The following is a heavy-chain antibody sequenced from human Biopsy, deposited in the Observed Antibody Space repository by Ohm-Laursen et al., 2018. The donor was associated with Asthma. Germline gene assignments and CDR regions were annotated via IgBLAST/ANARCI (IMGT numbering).Heavy chain of an antibody. V-gene: IGHV1-18*01. J-gene: IGHJ4*02. CDR3: ARAVDYSHYYGIDV. CDR1: GYTFNSAG. D-gene: IGHD1-26*01. Sequence: ASVKVSCKTSGYTFNSAGITWVRQAPGQGLEWMGWISVYNGNTKVAQKLQDRVTMITDTSTSTAYMELRSLRSDDTAVYFCARAVDYSHYYGIDVRGQGTLVTVSS. CDR2: ISVYNGNT.